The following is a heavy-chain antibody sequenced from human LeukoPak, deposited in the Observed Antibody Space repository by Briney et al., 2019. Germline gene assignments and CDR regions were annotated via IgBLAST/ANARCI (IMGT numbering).Heavy chain of an antibody. CDR2: ISGGGRTI. J-gene: IGHJ4*02. CDR3: ARTGTYYYDT. D-gene: IGHD3-22*01. V-gene: IGHV3-11*01. CDR1: GFTFSDYY. Sequence: PGGSLRLSCAASGFTFSDYYMTWIRQAPGKGLEWVSHISGGGRTIYYADSVKGRFTISRDNAKNSLYLQMNSLRAEDTAVYYCARTGTYYYDTWGQGTLVTVSS.